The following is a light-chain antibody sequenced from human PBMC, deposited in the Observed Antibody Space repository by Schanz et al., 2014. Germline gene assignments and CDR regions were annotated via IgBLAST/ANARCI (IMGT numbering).Light chain of an antibody. Sequence: EIVLTQSPGTLSLSPGERATLSCRASQSVSSSYLAWYQQKPGQAPRLLIYGASSRATGIPDRFSGSGSGTEFTLTISSLQSEDFAVYYCQQCNHWYTFGQGTRLETK. CDR3: QQCNHWYT. CDR2: GAS. J-gene: IGKJ2*01. V-gene: IGKV3-20*01. CDR1: QSVSSSY.